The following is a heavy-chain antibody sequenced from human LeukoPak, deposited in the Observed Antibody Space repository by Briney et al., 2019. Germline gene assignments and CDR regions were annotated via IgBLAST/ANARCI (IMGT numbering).Heavy chain of an antibody. D-gene: IGHD3-22*01. V-gene: IGHV4-34*01. J-gene: IGHJ4*02. Sequence: PSETLSLTCAVYGGPFSGYYWSWIRQPPGKGLEWIGEINHSGSTNYNPSLKSRVTISVDTSKNQFSLKLSSVTAADTAVYYCARTAGGYYDYWGQGTLVTVSS. CDR2: INHSGST. CDR3: ARTAGGYYDY. CDR1: GGPFSGYY.